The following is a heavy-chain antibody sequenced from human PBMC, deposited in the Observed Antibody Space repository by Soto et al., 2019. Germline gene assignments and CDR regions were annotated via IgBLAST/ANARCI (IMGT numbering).Heavy chain of an antibody. D-gene: IGHD2-8*01. Sequence: PGGSLRLSCPASGFTFSNYAMSWVRQAPGKGLEWVSAMRGGGGSTYYADSVKGRFTISRDNSKNTLYLQMNSLRAEDTAVYYCTTTVLMVYANAPASNFDVWGQGTMVTVSS. J-gene: IGHJ3*01. CDR1: GFTFSNYA. V-gene: IGHV3-23*01. CDR3: TTTVLMVYANAPASNFDV. CDR2: MRGGGGST.